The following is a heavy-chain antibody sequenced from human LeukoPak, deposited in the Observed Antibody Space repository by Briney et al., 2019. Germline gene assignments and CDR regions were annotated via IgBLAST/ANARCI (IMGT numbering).Heavy chain of an antibody. CDR2: IYHSGST. V-gene: IGHV4-38-2*02. CDR3: ARSSYYYGADAYDI. J-gene: IGHJ3*02. CDR1: GYSISSGYY. D-gene: IGHD3-10*01. Sequence: SETLSLTCTVSGYSISSGYYWGWIRQPPGKGLEWIGSIYHSGSTYYNPSLKSRVTISVDTSKNQFSLKLSSVTAADTAVYYCARSSYYYGADAYDIWGQGTMVIVSS.